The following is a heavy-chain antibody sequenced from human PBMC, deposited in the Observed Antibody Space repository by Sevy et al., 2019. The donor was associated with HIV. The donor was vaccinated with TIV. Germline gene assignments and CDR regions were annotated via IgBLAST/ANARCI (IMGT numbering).Heavy chain of an antibody. CDR2: IYPGDSDT. CDR3: ARSSIGYCSSTSCYSDDVFDI. Sequence: GESLKISCKGSGYSFTSYWIGWVRQMPGKGLEWMGIIYPGDSDTRYSQSFQGQVTISADKSISTAYLQWSSLKVSDTAMYYCARSSIGYCSSTSCYSDDVFDIWGQGTMVTVSS. CDR1: GYSFTSYW. D-gene: IGHD2-2*02. V-gene: IGHV5-51*01. J-gene: IGHJ3*02.